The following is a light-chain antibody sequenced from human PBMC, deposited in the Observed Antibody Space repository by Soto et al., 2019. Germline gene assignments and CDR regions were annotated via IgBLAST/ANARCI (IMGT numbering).Light chain of an antibody. J-gene: IGLJ2*01. CDR3: QSYDSSNPHVV. CDR1: SGSIASNY. V-gene: IGLV6-57*04. CDR2: EDN. Sequence: NFMLTQPHSVSESPGKTVTISCTRSSGSIASNYVQWYQQRPGSAPTTVIYEDNQRPSGVPDRFSGSIDSSSNSAFLTISGLKTEDEADYYCQSYDSSNPHVVFGGGTQLTVL.